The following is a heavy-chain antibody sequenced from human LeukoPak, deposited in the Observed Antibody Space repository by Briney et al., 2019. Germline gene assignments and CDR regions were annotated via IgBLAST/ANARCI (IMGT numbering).Heavy chain of an antibody. D-gene: IGHD3-10*01. J-gene: IGHJ4*02. CDR2: ISYDGSNK. Sequence: GRSLRLSCAASGFTFSSSGMHWVRQAPGKGLEWVAMISYDGSNKYFADSVKGRFTISRDNSKNTLYLQMDSLRAEDTAVYYCAKDNTYYYGSGSYYFYFDYWGQGTLVTVSS. CDR3: AKDNTYYYGSGSYYFYFDY. CDR1: GFTFSSSG. V-gene: IGHV3-30*18.